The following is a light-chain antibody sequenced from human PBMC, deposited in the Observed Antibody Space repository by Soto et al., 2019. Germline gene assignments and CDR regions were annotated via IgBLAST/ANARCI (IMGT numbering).Light chain of an antibody. CDR3: SSYAGISYV. Sequence: QSAPTQPRSVSGSPGQSVTISCTGTSSDVGGYNYVSWYQQHPGKAPKLMIYDVSKRPSGVPDRFSGSKSGNTASLTISGLQPQDDADYSCSSYAGISYVLRTGTKLTVL. V-gene: IGLV2-11*01. CDR2: DVS. CDR1: SSDVGGYNY. J-gene: IGLJ1*01.